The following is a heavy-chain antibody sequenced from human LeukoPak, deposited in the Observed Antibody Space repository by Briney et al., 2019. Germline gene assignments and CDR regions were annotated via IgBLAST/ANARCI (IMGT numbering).Heavy chain of an antibody. J-gene: IGHJ6*02. V-gene: IGHV1-69*13. CDR3: ARDVRITIFGVVPPYGMDV. Sequence: ASVKVSCKASGGTFSSYAISWVRQAPGQGLEWMGGIIPIFGTANYAQKFQGRVTITVDESTSTAYMELSSLRSEDTAVYYCARDVRITIFGVVPPYGMDVWGQGTTVTVSS. CDR1: GGTFSSYA. CDR2: IIPIFGTA. D-gene: IGHD3-3*01.